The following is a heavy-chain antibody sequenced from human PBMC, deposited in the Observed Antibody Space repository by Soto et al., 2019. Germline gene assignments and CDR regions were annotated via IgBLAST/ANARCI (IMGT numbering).Heavy chain of an antibody. V-gene: IGHV3-7*01. CDR1: GFTFSSYW. D-gene: IGHD3-3*01. Sequence: GGSLRLSCAASGFTFSSYWMSWVRQAPGKGLEWVANIKQDGSKKYYVDSVKGRFTISRDNAKNTLYLQMNSLRAEDTAVYYCARDPFPRITIFGVVTYFDYWGQGTLVTVSS. CDR3: ARDPFPRITIFGVVTYFDY. J-gene: IGHJ4*02. CDR2: IKQDGSKK.